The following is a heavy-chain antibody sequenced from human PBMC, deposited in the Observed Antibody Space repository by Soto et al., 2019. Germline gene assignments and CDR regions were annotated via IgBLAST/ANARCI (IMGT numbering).Heavy chain of an antibody. V-gene: IGHV4-34*01. CDR2: INHSGST. CDR3: ASLIAAARGRGMDV. J-gene: IGHJ6*02. Sequence: PSETLSLTCAVYGGSFSGYYWSWIRQPPGKGLEWIGEINHSGSTNYNPSLKSRVTISVDTSKNQFSLKLSSVTAADTAVYYCASLIAAARGRGMDVWGQGPTVTVYS. D-gene: IGHD6-13*01. CDR1: GGSFSGYY.